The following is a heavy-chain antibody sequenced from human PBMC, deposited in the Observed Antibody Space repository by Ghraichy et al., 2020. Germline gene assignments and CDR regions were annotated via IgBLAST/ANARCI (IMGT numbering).Heavy chain of an antibody. CDR3: AKEPTGTTSYFDY. D-gene: IGHD1-1*01. Sequence: LSLTCAASGFTFSSYAMSWVRQTPGKGLEWVSAISGSGGSTYYADSVKGRFTISRDNSKNTLYLQMNSLRADDTAVYYCAKEPTGTTSYFDYWGQGTPVTVSS. J-gene: IGHJ4*02. V-gene: IGHV3-23*01. CDR1: GFTFSSYA. CDR2: ISGSGGST.